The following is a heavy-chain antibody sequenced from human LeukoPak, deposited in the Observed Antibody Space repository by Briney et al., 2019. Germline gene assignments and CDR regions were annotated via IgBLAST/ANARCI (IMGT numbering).Heavy chain of an antibody. D-gene: IGHD4-23*01. CDR1: GGSISSGGYF. CDR2: IYHSGST. CDR3: ARVYRDYAGNEVYFQH. Sequence: SQTLSLTCTVSGGSISSGGYFWSWIRQPPGKGLEWIGYIYHSGSTYYNPSLKSRVTISVDRSKNQFSLKLSSVTAADTAVYYCARVYRDYAGNEVYFQHWGQGTLVTVSS. V-gene: IGHV4-30-2*01. J-gene: IGHJ1*01.